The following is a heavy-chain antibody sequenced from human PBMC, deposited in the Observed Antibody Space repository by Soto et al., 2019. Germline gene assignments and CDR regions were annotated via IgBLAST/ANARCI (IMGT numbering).Heavy chain of an antibody. CDR1: GFTFSGCS. CDR2: ITGSGDRT. V-gene: IGHV3-23*01. J-gene: IGHJ4*02. D-gene: IGHD3-9*01. CDR3: AVAIFTAYDY. Sequence: EVRLLESGGGLVQPGGSLRLSCAASGFTFSGCSMTWVRQAPGKGLEWVSAITGSGDRTFYADSVKGRFTISRDNSNNMVYLQMNSLRAEDSALYYCAVAIFTAYDYWGQGTLVTVSS.